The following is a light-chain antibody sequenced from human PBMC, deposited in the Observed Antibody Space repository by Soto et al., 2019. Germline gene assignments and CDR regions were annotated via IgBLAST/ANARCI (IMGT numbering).Light chain of an antibody. CDR1: SSDAGNYNF. V-gene: IGLV2-23*01. Sequence: QSVLTQPASVSGSPGQSITISCTGTSSDAGNYNFVSWYQQHPGKAPKVIIYEDSTRPSGVSNRISGSKSGNTASLTISGLQAEDEADYYCCSYAGGSTSWVFGGGTKLTVL. CDR2: EDS. CDR3: CSYAGGSTSWV. J-gene: IGLJ3*02.